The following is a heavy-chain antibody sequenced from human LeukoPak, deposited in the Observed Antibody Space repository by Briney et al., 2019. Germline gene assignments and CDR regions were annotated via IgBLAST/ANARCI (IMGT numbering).Heavy chain of an antibody. Sequence: PGRSLRLSCAASGFTFSSYGMHWVRQAPGKGLEWVAVISYDGSNKYYADSVKGRFTISRDNSKNTLYLQMNSLRAEDTAVYYCAKVRLSSWDRYGMDVWGQGTTVTVSS. J-gene: IGHJ6*02. CDR1: GFTFSSYG. CDR2: ISYDGSNK. CDR3: AKVRLSSWDRYGMDV. D-gene: IGHD6-13*01. V-gene: IGHV3-30*18.